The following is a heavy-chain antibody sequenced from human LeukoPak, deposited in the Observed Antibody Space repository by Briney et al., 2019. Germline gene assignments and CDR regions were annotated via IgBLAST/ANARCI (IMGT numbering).Heavy chain of an antibody. CDR2: IYPGDSDT. CDR3: ARLFGYRDYGSYFDY. CDR1: GYTFTTYW. Sequence: GESLKISCKGSGYTFTTYWIGWMRQMPGKGLEWMGIIYPGDSDTKYSPSFQGQVTISADKSISTTYLQWSSLKASDTAMYYCARLFGYRDYGSYFDYWGQGTLVTVSS. V-gene: IGHV5-51*01. D-gene: IGHD4-17*01. J-gene: IGHJ4*02.